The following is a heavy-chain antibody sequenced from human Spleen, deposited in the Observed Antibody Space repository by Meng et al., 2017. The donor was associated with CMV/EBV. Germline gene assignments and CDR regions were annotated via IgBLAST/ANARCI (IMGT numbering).Heavy chain of an antibody. J-gene: IGHJ6*02. Sequence: SETLSLTCTVSGGSVSSGSYYWSWIRQPPGKGLEWIGYIYYSGSTNYNPSLKSRVTISVDTSKNQFSLKLSSVTAADTAVYYCARDRGTVPAANYYYYYGMDVWGQGTTVTVSS. CDR1: GGSVSSGSYY. D-gene: IGHD2-2*01. V-gene: IGHV4-61*01. CDR2: IYYSGST. CDR3: ARDRGTVPAANYYYYYGMDV.